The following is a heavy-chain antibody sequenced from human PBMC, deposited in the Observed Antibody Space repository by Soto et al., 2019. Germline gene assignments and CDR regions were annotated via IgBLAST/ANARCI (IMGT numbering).Heavy chain of an antibody. V-gene: IGHV3-21*06. Sequence: EVQLVESGGGLVKPGGSLRLSCAASGFTFSSYSMNWVRQAPGKGLEWVSYISTTSSYIYYADSVKGRFTISRDNAKNSVYLQMNSLRAEDTAVYYCAREGDDFWSGYPDYWGQGTLVTVSS. CDR2: ISTTSSYI. J-gene: IGHJ4*02. D-gene: IGHD3-3*01. CDR3: AREGDDFWSGYPDY. CDR1: GFTFSSYS.